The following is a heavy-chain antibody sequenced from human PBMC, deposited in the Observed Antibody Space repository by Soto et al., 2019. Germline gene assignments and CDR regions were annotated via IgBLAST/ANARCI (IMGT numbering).Heavy chain of an antibody. J-gene: IGHJ3*02. Sequence: QLQLQESGPGLVKPSETLSLTCTVSGGSISSSSYYWGWIRQPPGKGLEWIGSIYYSGSTYYNPSLKSRVTISVDTSKNQFSLKLSSVTAAETAVYYCARYYDSSGYYSGNDAFDIWGQGTMVTVSS. CDR1: GGSISSSSYY. CDR3: ARYYDSSGYYSGNDAFDI. CDR2: IYYSGST. V-gene: IGHV4-39*01. D-gene: IGHD3-22*01.